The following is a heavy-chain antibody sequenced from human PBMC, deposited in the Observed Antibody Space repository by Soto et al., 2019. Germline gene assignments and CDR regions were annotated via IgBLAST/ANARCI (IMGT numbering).Heavy chain of an antibody. Sequence: QVQLVESGGGLVKPGGSLRLSCAATGFSFSDYDMTWIRQAPGQGLVWLSYISRTDSSKYYAGSVKGRFTISVDSAKRSVYLQMNSLRADDTAVYYCARDLYGLDVWGQGTTVIVSS. J-gene: IGHJ6*02. CDR1: GFSFSDYD. CDR2: ISRTDSSK. CDR3: ARDLYGLDV. V-gene: IGHV3-11*01.